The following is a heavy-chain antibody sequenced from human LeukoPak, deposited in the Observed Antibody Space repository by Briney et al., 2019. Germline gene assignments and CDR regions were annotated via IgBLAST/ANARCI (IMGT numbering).Heavy chain of an antibody. CDR3: AREVPASSPPDY. D-gene: IGHD2-2*01. CDR2: IYHSGST. Sequence: SETLSLTCTVSGYSISSGYYWGWIRQPPGKGLEWIGSIYHSGSTYYNPSLKSRVTISVDTSKNQFSLKLSSVTAADTAVYYFAREVPASSPPDYWGQGTLVTVSS. J-gene: IGHJ4*02. V-gene: IGHV4-38-2*02. CDR1: GYSISSGYY.